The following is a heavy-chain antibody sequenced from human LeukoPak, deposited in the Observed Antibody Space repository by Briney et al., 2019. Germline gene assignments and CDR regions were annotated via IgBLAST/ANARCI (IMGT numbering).Heavy chain of an antibody. Sequence: ASVKVSCKASGGTFSNYAISWVRQAPGQGLEWMGGIIPMIGTPNYAQKFQGRVTITADESTSTAYMELSSLRSEDTAVYYCARAHDDSSGFGVGAFDIWGQGTMVTVSS. CDR1: GGTFSNYA. V-gene: IGHV1-69*13. D-gene: IGHD3-22*01. CDR2: IIPMIGTP. J-gene: IGHJ3*02. CDR3: ARAHDDSSGFGVGAFDI.